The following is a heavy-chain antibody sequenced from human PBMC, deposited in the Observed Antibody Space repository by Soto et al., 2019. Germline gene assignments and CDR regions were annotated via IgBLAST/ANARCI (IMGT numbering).Heavy chain of an antibody. V-gene: IGHV3-21*01. CDR3: ARDYYDFWSGYKAPGAFDI. CDR1: GFTFRSYA. J-gene: IGHJ3*02. Sequence: PGGSLRLCCAASGFTFRSYAMSWVRQAPGKGLEWVSAISSSSSNIYYADSVKGRFTISRDNAKNSLYLQMNSLRAEDTAVYYCARDYYDFWSGYKAPGAFDIWGQGTMVTVSS. D-gene: IGHD3-3*01. CDR2: ISSSSSNI.